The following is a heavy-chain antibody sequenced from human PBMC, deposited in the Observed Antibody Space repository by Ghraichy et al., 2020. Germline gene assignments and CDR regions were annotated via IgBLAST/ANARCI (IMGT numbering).Heavy chain of an antibody. D-gene: IGHD1-26*01. CDR3: AREGVGGTTGSYFQH. CDR1: GYSISSAYY. J-gene: IGHJ1*01. V-gene: IGHV4-38-2*02. Sequence: SETLSLTCNVSGYSISSAYYWGWIRQPPGKGLEWIGSVYHSGNTYYNPSLKSRITISVDTSKNQFSLKLSSVTAADTAAYYCAREGVGGTTGSYFQHWGQGTLVTVSS. CDR2: VYHSGNT.